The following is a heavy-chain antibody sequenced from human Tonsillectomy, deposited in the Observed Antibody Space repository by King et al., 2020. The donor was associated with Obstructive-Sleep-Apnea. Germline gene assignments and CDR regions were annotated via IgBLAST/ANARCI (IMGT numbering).Heavy chain of an antibody. CDR1: GFSFDDYA. D-gene: IGHD3-16*01. V-gene: IGHV3-9*01. J-gene: IGHJ3*02. CDR3: VKDRACGVPDAVAI. CDR2: INWNSGNI. Sequence: VQLVESGGGLVQPGRSLRLSCATSGFSFDDYAMHWVRQAPGKGLEWVSGINWNSGNIGYADSVKGRFTISRDNAKNSLSLQMNSLRAEDTALYYCVKDRACGVPDAVAIWGQGTLVTVSS.